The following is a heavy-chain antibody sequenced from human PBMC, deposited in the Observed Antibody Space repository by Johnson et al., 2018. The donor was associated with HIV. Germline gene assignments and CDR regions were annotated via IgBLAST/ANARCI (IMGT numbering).Heavy chain of an antibody. D-gene: IGHD3-22*01. Sequence: VHLVESGGGLVQPGRSLRLSCAASGFTFDDYAMHWVRQAPGKGLEWVSGISWNSGSIGYADSVKGRFTISRDNAKNSLYLQMNSLIAEDTALYYCAKAGIRITMRVRGAFDIWGQGTMVTVSS. CDR2: ISWNSGSI. V-gene: IGHV3-9*01. CDR1: GFTFDDYA. J-gene: IGHJ3*02. CDR3: AKAGIRITMRVRGAFDI.